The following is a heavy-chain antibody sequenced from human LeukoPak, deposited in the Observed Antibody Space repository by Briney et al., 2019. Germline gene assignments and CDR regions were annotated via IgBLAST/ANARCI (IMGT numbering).Heavy chain of an antibody. D-gene: IGHD2-15*01. V-gene: IGHV4-38-2*02. Sequence: SETLSLTCTVSGYSISSGYYWGWIRQPPGKGLEWIGSIYHSGSTYYNPSLKSRVTISVDTSKNQFSLKLSSVTAADTAVYYCARDCSGGTCYLGVLDYWGQGTLVTVSS. CDR2: IYHSGST. J-gene: IGHJ4*02. CDR1: GYSISSGYY. CDR3: ARDCSGGTCYLGVLDY.